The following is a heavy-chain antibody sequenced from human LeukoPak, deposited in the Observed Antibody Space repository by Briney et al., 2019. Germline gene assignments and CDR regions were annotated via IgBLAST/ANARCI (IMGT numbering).Heavy chain of an antibody. Sequence: GGSLRLSCAASGFTFSSYAMSWVRQAPGKGLEWVSAISGSGGSTYYADSVKGRFTISRDNSKNTLYLQMNSLRAEDTAVYYCAKSGESRLYYYYGMDVWGQGTTVTVSS. J-gene: IGHJ6*02. CDR3: AKSGESRLYYYYGMDV. V-gene: IGHV3-23*01. D-gene: IGHD1-26*01. CDR1: GFTFSSYA. CDR2: ISGSGGST.